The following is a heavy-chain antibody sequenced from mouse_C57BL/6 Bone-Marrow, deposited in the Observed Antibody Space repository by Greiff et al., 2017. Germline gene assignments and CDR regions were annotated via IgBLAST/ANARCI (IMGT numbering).Heavy chain of an antibody. Sequence: VQLQESGAELVRPGTSVKLSCKASGYTFTSYWMHWVKQRPGQGLEWIGVIDPSDSYTNYNQKFKGKATLTVDTSSSTAYMQLSSLTSEDSAVYYCARWRGYGSSYDYYAMDYWGQGTSVTVSS. CDR1: GYTFTSYW. CDR3: ARWRGYGSSYDYYAMDY. V-gene: IGHV1-59*01. D-gene: IGHD1-1*01. CDR2: IDPSDSYT. J-gene: IGHJ4*01.